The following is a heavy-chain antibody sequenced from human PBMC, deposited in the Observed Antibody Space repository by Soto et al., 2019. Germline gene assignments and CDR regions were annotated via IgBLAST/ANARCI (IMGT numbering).Heavy chain of an antibody. D-gene: IGHD4-17*01. CDR1: GFTFSNYA. J-gene: IGHJ4*02. CDR2: ISDNGGDT. Sequence: GSLRLSCAASGFTFSNYAMSWVRQPPGKGLEWVSAISDNGGDTYYADSVQGRFTISRDNSKNTLLLQLNSLRAEDTAVYFCAKEYFYGNYVQFDHWGQGTLVTVSS. V-gene: IGHV3-23*01. CDR3: AKEYFYGNYVQFDH.